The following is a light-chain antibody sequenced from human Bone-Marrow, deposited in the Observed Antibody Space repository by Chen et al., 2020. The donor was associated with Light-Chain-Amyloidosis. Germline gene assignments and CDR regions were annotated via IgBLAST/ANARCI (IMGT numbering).Light chain of an antibody. CDR3: QSADSSGTYEVI. V-gene: IGLV3-25*03. Sequence: SHELPQPPSVSVSPGQPARLTCPGDDLPTKYAYWYQQKPGQAPVLVIHRDTERPSGISERFSGSSSGTTATLTISGVQAEDEADYHCQSADSSGTYEVIFGGGTKLTVL. CDR1: DLPTKY. CDR2: RDT. J-gene: IGLJ2*01.